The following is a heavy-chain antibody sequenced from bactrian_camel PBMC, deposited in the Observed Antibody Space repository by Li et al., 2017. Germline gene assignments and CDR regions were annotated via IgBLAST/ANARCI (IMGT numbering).Heavy chain of an antibody. CDR1: GFTFSSHE. Sequence: VQLVESGGGLVQPGGSLRLSCAVSGFTFSSHEMTWVRQAPGKGFEWVSHITPGSDFTSYSVALKGRFAISRDDAQNTLYLQMNNLQTEDTAIYYCATSYWALPSDYWGQGTQVTVS. V-gene: IGHV3S40*01. CDR3: ATSYWALPSDY. D-gene: IGHD3*01. J-gene: IGHJ4*01. CDR2: ITPGSDFT.